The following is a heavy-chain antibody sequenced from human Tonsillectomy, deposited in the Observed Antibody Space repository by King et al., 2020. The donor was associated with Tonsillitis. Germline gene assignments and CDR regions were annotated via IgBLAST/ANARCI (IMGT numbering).Heavy chain of an antibody. CDR1: GFTFSSYS. Sequence: VQLVESGGGLVKPGGSLRLSCAASGFTFSSYSMNWVRQAPGKGLEWVSSISSSSSYIYYADSVKGRFTISRDNAKNSLYLQMNSLRAEDTAVYYCARERDMVATRWFDPWGQGTLVTVSS. V-gene: IGHV3-21*01. D-gene: IGHD5-12*01. J-gene: IGHJ5*02. CDR3: ARERDMVATRWFDP. CDR2: ISSSSSYI.